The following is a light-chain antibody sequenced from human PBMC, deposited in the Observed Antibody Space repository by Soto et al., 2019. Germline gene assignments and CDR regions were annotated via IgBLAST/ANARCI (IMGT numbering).Light chain of an antibody. V-gene: IGLV2-8*01. Sequence: QSALTQPPSASGSPGQSVTISCTGSSSDIGGYDFVSWYRQHPGKVPKLLIYEVTKRPSGVPDRFSGSKSGNTASLTVSGLQADDEADYYCCSHAGSKNYYLFGPGTKVTVL. CDR1: SSDIGGYDF. J-gene: IGLJ1*01. CDR3: CSHAGSKNYYL. CDR2: EVT.